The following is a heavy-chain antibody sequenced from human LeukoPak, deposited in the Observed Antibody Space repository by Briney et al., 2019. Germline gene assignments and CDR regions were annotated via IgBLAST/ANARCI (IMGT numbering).Heavy chain of an antibody. J-gene: IGHJ4*02. CDR1: GGSISSYY. D-gene: IGHD5-18*01. CDR3: ARAEYSYGLNDY. CDR2: IYYSGST. V-gene: IGHV4-59*01. Sequence: PSETLSLTCTVSGGSISSYYWSWIRQPPGKGLEWIGYIYYSGSTNYNPSLKSRVTISVDTSKNQFSLKLSSVTAADTAVYYCARAEYSYGLNDYWGQGTLVTVSS.